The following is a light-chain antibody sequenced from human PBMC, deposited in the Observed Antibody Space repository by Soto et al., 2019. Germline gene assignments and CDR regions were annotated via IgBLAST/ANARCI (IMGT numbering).Light chain of an antibody. V-gene: IGKV1-5*03. CDR2: RAS. CDR1: QSINRW. Sequence: DIQMTQSPSTLSASVGDRVTITRRASQSINRWLAWYQQKPGKAPKLLMYRASSLESGVPSRFSGSGSGTEFNLTISSLQPDDFANYYCQQYSTHLTFGQGTKVEIK. CDR3: QQYSTHLT. J-gene: IGKJ1*01.